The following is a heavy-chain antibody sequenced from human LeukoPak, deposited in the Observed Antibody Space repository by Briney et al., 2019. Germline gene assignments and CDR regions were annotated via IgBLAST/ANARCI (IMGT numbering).Heavy chain of an antibody. D-gene: IGHD2-15*01. Sequence: GGSLRLSCAASGFTFGSYGMSWVRQAPGKGLEWVSVISNSGGSIYYADSVKGRFTISRDNSKNTLYLQMNSLRAEDTAVYYCTKVSRDCSGGNCYSRFDYWGQGTLVTVSS. CDR2: ISNSGGSI. CDR3: TKVSRDCSGGNCYSRFDY. CDR1: GFTFGSYG. J-gene: IGHJ4*02. V-gene: IGHV3-23*01.